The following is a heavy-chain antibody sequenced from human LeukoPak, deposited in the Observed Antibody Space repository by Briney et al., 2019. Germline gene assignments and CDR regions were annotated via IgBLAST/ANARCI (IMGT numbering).Heavy chain of an antibody. Sequence: GGSLRLSXAASGFTFRSYSMNWVRQAPGKGLEWVSSISSSSSYIYYADSVKGRFTISRDNAKNSLYLQMNSLRAEDTAVYYCARDPSRIYYYYYMDVWGKGTTVTVSS. CDR1: GFTFRSYS. CDR2: ISSSSSYI. V-gene: IGHV3-21*01. D-gene: IGHD2-15*01. J-gene: IGHJ6*03. CDR3: ARDPSRIYYYYYMDV.